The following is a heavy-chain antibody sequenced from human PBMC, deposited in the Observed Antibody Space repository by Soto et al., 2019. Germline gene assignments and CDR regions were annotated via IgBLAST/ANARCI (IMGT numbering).Heavy chain of an antibody. CDR3: ARVAASQRTTLARGLIKTYSMDV. Sequence: PSETLSLTCTVSGDSIGSYYWTWIRQPPGKGLEWIGFIYYSGSTNYNPSLKSRVTISLETSKNQFALKLNSVTAADTALYYCARVAASQRTTLARGLIKTYSMDVWGKGATVTVSS. CDR1: GDSIGSYY. CDR2: IYYSGST. J-gene: IGHJ6*03. V-gene: IGHV4-59*01. D-gene: IGHD3-10*01.